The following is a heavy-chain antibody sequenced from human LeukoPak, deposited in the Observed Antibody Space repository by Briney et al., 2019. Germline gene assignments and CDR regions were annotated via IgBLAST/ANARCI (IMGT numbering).Heavy chain of an antibody. J-gene: IGHJ4*02. Sequence: GGSLRLSCAASGFTFSSCAMSWVRQAPGKGLAWVSRISRSGDSTYYADSVKGRFTISGDNSKNTLYLQMNSLRAEDTAIYYCAKTITVAGSEYHFDYWGQGTLVTVSS. V-gene: IGHV3-23*01. CDR1: GFTFSSCA. D-gene: IGHD6-19*01. CDR2: ISRSGDST. CDR3: AKTITVAGSEYHFDY.